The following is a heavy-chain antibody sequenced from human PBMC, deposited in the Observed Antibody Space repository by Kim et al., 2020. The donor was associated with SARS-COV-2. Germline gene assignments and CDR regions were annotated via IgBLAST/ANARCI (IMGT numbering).Heavy chain of an antibody. CDR3: VRAARYGDYGDY. Sequence: YGDVVKDRFTVSRDNAKHSMYLQMNSLRDEDTAVYSCVRAARYGDYGDYWGRGTLVTVSS. D-gene: IGHD4-17*01. J-gene: IGHJ4*02. V-gene: IGHV3-7*03.